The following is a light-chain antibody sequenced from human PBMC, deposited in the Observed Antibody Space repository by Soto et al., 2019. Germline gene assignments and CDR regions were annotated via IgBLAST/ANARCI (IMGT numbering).Light chain of an antibody. CDR2: ATS. V-gene: IGKV1-9*01. J-gene: IGKJ4*01. Sequence: DIQLTQSPSFLSASVGDRVTITCRASQGMSNYLAWYQQKPGKAPNFLIYATSTLQSGVPSRFSGSGSGTEFTLTISSLQPEDFATYYCQQLKSYPLTFGGGTKVEIK. CDR3: QQLKSYPLT. CDR1: QGMSNY.